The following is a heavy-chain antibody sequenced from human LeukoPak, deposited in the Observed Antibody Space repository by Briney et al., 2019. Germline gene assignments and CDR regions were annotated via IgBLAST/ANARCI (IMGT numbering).Heavy chain of an antibody. V-gene: IGHV4-59*08. CDR3: AKMGRGVPLDGKIPWRIDT. Sequence: PSETLSLTCTVFGDSTSGSHWTWIRQSPGKGLEWIGYIYYGDYTNYNPSLKGRVTMSMDTSENRFSVNLASVTAADTAVYYCAKMGRGVPLDGKIPWRIDTWGQGSLVTVSS. J-gene: IGHJ5*02. CDR1: GDSTSGSH. D-gene: IGHD2-8*02. CDR2: IYYGDYT.